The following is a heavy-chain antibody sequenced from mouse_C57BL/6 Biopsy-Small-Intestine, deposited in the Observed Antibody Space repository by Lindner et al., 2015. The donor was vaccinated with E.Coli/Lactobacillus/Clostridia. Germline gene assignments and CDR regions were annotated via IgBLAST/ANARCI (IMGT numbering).Heavy chain of an antibody. J-gene: IGHJ2*01. CDR1: GFTFSSYG. V-gene: IGHV5-6*01. D-gene: IGHD1-1*01. Sequence: VQLQESGGDLVKPGGSLKLSCAASGFTFSSYGMSWVRQTPDKRLEWVATIGSGGSYTYYPDSVKGRFTISRDNAKNTLFLQMTSLRSEDTAMYYCARGSSYGLDYWGQGTTLTVSS. CDR3: ARGSSYGLDY. CDR2: IGSGGSYT.